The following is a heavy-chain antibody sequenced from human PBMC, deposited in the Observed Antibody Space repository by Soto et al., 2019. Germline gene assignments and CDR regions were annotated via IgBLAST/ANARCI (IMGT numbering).Heavy chain of an antibody. V-gene: IGHV3-48*02. D-gene: IGHD2-2*01. CDR1: GFTFSRYA. CDR3: ARESGSNVPRDYYNGMDV. CDR2: ISDSGGTI. J-gene: IGHJ6*02. Sequence: VQLVESGGALLQPGGSLRLSCAASGFTFSRYAMNWVRQAPGKGLEWVSYISDSGGTIYYAESVKGRFTISRDNARNSMDLQMYGLRDEDTAVYYWARESGSNVPRDYYNGMDVWGQGTTVTVSS.